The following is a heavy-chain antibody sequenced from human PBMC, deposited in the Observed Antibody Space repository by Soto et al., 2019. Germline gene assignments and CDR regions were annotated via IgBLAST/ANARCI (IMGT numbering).Heavy chain of an antibody. J-gene: IGHJ4*02. D-gene: IGHD6-6*01. CDR3: AQVSSSVDY. CDR2: IYPGDSDT. Sequence: GESLKISGKGPGYRFTSYWSGWVRQMPGKGLEWMGIIYPGDSDTRYSPSFQGQVTISADKSISTAYLQWSSLKASDTAMYYCAQVSSSVDYWGQGTRVTVSS. V-gene: IGHV5-51*01. CDR1: GYRFTSYW.